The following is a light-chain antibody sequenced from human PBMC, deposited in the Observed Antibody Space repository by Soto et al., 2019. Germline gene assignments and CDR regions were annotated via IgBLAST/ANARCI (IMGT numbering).Light chain of an antibody. Sequence: QSVLTQPPSASGTPGQRVTISCSGSSSNIGSNTVNWYQQLPGTAPKLLMYNNNQRPSGVPDRFSGSKSGTSASLAISGLQSEDEADYYCAAWDDSLNGPVFGGGTKLTVL. CDR3: AAWDDSLNGPV. V-gene: IGLV1-44*01. CDR2: NNN. J-gene: IGLJ2*01. CDR1: SSNIGSNT.